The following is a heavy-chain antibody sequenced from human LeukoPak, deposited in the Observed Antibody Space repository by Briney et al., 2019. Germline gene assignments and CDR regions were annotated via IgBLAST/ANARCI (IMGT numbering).Heavy chain of an antibody. CDR2: FDPEDGET. D-gene: IGHD1-14*01. CDR3: ATGAGRKPYYMDV. Sequence: ASVKVSCMVSGYTLTELSMHWVRQAPGKGLEWMRGFDPEDGETIYAQKFQGRVTMTEDTSTDTAYMELSSLRSEDTAVYYCATGAGRKPYYMDVWGKGTTVTVSS. J-gene: IGHJ6*03. CDR1: GYTLTELS. V-gene: IGHV1-24*01.